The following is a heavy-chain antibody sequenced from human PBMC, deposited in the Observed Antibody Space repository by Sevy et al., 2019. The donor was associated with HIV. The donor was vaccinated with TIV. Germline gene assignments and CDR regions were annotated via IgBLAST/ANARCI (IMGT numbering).Heavy chain of an antibody. CDR3: TRATYYYDSSGYYYSGY. J-gene: IGHJ4*02. Sequence: GGSLRLSCTASGFTFGDYAMSWVRQAPGKGLEWVGYFRSKAYGGTTEYAASVKGRFTISRDDSKSIAYLQMNSLKTEDTAVYYCTRATYYYDSSGYYYSGYWGQGTLVTVSS. D-gene: IGHD3-22*01. CDR2: FRSKAYGGTT. V-gene: IGHV3-49*04. CDR1: GFTFGDYA.